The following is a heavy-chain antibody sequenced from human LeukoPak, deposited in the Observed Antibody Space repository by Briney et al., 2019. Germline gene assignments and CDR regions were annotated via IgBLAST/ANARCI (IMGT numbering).Heavy chain of an antibody. Sequence: SETQSLTCTVSGGSISSGSYYWSWIRQPPGKGLEWIGYIYYSGSTNYNPSLKSRVTISVDTSKNQFSLKLSSVTAADTAVYYCARGICSSTSCYYYYYMDVWGKGTTVTISS. D-gene: IGHD2-2*01. V-gene: IGHV4-61*01. CDR2: IYYSGST. J-gene: IGHJ6*03. CDR1: GGSISSGSYY. CDR3: ARGICSSTSCYYYYYMDV.